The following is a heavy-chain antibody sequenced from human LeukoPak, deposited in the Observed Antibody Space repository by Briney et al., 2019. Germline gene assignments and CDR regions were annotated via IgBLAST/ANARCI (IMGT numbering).Heavy chain of an antibody. J-gene: IGHJ5*02. Sequence: PSETPSLTCTVSGGSISSSSYYWSWIRQPPGKGLEWIGYIYYSGSTNYKPSLKSRVTISVDTSKNQFSLKLSSVTAADTAVYYCARGGYYGSGNDFRFDPWGQGTLVTVSS. CDR1: GGSISSSSYY. D-gene: IGHD3-10*01. CDR2: IYYSGST. V-gene: IGHV4-61*01. CDR3: ARGGYYGSGNDFRFDP.